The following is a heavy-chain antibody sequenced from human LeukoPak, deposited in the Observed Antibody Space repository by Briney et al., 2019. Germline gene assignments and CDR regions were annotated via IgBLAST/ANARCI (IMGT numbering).Heavy chain of an antibody. J-gene: IGHJ4*02. CDR3: PRAPYYGDYVDY. V-gene: IGHV4-4*09. CDR1: GGSTSSYY. D-gene: IGHD4-17*01. CDR2: IYTSGST. Sequence: SETLSLTCTVSGGSTSSYYWSWIRQPPGKGLEWIGYIYTSGSTNYNPSLKSRVTISVDTSKNQFSLKLSSVTAADTAVYYCPRAPYYGDYVDYWGQGTLVTVSS.